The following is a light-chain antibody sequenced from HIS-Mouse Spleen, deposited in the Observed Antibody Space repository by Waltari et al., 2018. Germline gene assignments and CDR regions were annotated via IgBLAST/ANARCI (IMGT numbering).Light chain of an antibody. J-gene: IGLJ2*01. CDR2: GNR. Sequence: QSVLTQPPSVSGAPGQRVTISCTGSSSNIGAGYDVHWYQQLPGTAPKLLIYGNRIRPSRVPDRFSGSKSGTSASLAITGLQAEDEADYYCQSYDSSLSGSVFGGGTKLTVL. CDR1: SSNIGAGYD. CDR3: QSYDSSLSGSV. V-gene: IGLV1-40*01.